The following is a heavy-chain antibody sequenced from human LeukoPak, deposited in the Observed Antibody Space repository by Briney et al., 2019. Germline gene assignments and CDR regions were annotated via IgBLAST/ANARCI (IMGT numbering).Heavy chain of an antibody. V-gene: IGHV4-4*07. D-gene: IGHD6-13*01. Sequence: PSETLSLTCAVYGGSFSAYYWSWIRQPAGKGLEWIGRIYTSGSTNYNPSLKSRVTMSVDTSKNQFSLKLSSVTAADTAVYYCAREIPPYSSSWYEGVFDDSPFDYWGQGTLVTVSS. CDR3: AREIPPYSSSWYEGVFDDSPFDY. J-gene: IGHJ4*02. CDR2: IYTSGST. CDR1: GGSFSAYY.